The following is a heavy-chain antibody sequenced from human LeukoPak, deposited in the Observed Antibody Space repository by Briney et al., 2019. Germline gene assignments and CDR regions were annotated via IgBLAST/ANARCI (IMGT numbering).Heavy chain of an antibody. J-gene: IGHJ5*02. V-gene: IGHV3-23*01. Sequence: GTLTFSCGAAGFTFSSYATMGARQSQGKGLEWVSAISNGKTFYADSVRGRFTISRDDSKNTLYLQMNSLRDEDTALYYCVREAGYCASVCLKSNWFDPWGQGTLVTVSS. CDR3: VREAGYCASVCLKSNWFDP. D-gene: IGHD2-21*02. CDR2: ISNGKT. CDR1: GFTFSSYA.